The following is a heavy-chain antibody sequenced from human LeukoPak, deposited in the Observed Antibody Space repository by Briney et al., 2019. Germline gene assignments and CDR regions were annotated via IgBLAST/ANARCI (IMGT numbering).Heavy chain of an antibody. CDR2: IYYSGST. J-gene: IGHJ4*02. CDR1: GGSVSSGSYY. D-gene: IGHD5-24*01. Sequence: SETLPLTCTVSGGSVSSGSYYWSWIRQPPGKGLEWIGYIYYSGSTNYNPSLKSRVTISVDTSKNQFSLKLSSVTAADTAVYYCAREGASRDGYNTFDYWGQGTLVTVSS. CDR3: AREGASRDGYNTFDY. V-gene: IGHV4-61*01.